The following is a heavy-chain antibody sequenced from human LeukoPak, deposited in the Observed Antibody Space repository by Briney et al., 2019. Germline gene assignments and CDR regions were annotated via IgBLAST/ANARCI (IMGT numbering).Heavy chain of an antibody. CDR2: IDYSGST. CDR3: ARHGGSWTFDY. V-gene: IGHV4-59*08. D-gene: IGHD6-13*01. CDR1: GGSIGSYY. J-gene: IGHJ4*02. Sequence: SETLSLTCTISGGSIGSYYWTWIRQPPGKGLEWIGYIDYSGSTNYNPSFKSRVTMSVDTSKNQFSLKLSSVTAADTAVYFCARHGGSWTFDYCGQGTLVTVSS.